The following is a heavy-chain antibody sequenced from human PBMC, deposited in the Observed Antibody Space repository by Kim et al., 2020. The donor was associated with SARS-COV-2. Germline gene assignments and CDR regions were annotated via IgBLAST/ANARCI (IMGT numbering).Heavy chain of an antibody. J-gene: IGHJ4*02. D-gene: IGHD3-10*01. V-gene: IGHV4-30-2*04. Sequence: PCLTSRVPISVDTSKNQFSLRLSSVPAADTAVYYCARDGSGSYYLHYFGYWGQGTLVTVSS. CDR3: ARDGSGSYYLHYFGY.